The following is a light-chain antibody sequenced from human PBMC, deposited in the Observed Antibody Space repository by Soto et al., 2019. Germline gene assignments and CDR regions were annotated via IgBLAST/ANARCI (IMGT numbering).Light chain of an antibody. CDR2: GDT. J-gene: IGLJ1*01. Sequence: QSVLAQPPSVSGAPGQRVTISCTGSSSNIGAGCDVHWYQQLPGTAPKLLIYGDTNRPSGVPDRFSGSKSATSASLAITGLQAEDEADYYCQSYESRPSGYVFGTGTKVTVL. V-gene: IGLV1-40*01. CDR3: QSYESRPSGYV. CDR1: SSNIGAGCD.